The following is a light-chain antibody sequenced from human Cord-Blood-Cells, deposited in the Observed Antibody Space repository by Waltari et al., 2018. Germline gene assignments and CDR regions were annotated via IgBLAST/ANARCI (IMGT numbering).Light chain of an antibody. CDR1: QSVSSSY. V-gene: IGKV3-20*01. CDR2: GAS. Sequence: EIVLTQSQGTLSLSPGERATLSCRASQSVSSSYLAWYQQKPGQAPMLLIYGASSRATGIPDRFSGSGSGTDITLTISRLEPEDFAVYYCQQYGSSPPYTFGQGTKLEIK. CDR3: QQYGSSPPYT. J-gene: IGKJ2*01.